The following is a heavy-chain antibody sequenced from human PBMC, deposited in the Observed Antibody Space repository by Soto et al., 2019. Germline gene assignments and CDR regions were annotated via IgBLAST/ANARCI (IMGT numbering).Heavy chain of an antibody. CDR1: GGSISTYY. Sequence: SETLSLTCTVSGGSISTYYWSWIRQPPGKGLEWIGYIYYSGSTSYNPSLKSRVTISVDTSKNQFSLKLNSVTAADTAVYYCAGRTRYKRPYHFDYWGQGTLVIVSS. D-gene: IGHD5-18*01. CDR2: IYYSGST. CDR3: AGRTRYKRPYHFDY. J-gene: IGHJ4*02. V-gene: IGHV4-59*08.